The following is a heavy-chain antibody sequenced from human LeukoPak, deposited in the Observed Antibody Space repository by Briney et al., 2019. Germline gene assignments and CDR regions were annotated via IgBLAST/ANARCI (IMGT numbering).Heavy chain of an antibody. J-gene: IGHJ6*04. CDR3: AELGITMIGGV. CDR2: ISSSGSTI. V-gene: IGHV3-48*03. Sequence: GGSLSLSCAASGSTFSSYEMNWVRQAPGKGLEWVSYISSSGSTIYYADSVKGRFTISRDNAKNSLYLQMNSLRAEDTVVYYCAELGITMIGGVWGKGTTVTISS. CDR1: GSTFSSYE. D-gene: IGHD3-10*02.